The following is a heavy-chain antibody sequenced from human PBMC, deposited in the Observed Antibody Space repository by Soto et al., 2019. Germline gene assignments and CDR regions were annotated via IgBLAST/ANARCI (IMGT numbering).Heavy chain of an antibody. D-gene: IGHD2-15*01. V-gene: IGHV1-2*04. Sequence: ASVKVSCKASGYTFTGYYMHWVRQAPGQGLEWMGWINPNSGGTNYAQKFQGWVTMTRDTSISTAYMELSRLRSDDTAVYYCARGDIVFVPSTQSLFDPLPQSAQVNFS. CDR3: ARGDIVFVPSTQSLFDP. J-gene: IGHJ5*02. CDR1: GYTFTGYY. CDR2: INPNSGGT.